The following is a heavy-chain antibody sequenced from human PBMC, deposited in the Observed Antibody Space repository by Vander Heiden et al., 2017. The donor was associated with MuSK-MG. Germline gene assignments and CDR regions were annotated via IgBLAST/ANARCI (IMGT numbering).Heavy chain of an antibody. CDR3: ARDLNGSPYVNWYFDL. V-gene: IGHV1-69*01. Sequence: QVQLVQSGAEVKKPGSSVKVSCKASGGTFSSYAISWVRQAPGQGLEWMGGIIPIFGTANDAQKFQGRVTITADESTSTAYMELSSMRSEDKAVYYCARDLNGSPYVNWYFDLWGRGTLVTVSS. D-gene: IGHD1-26*01. CDR2: IIPIFGTA. CDR1: GGTFSSYA. J-gene: IGHJ2*01.